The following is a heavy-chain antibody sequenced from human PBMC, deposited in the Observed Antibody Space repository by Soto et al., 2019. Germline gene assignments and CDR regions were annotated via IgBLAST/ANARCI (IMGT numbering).Heavy chain of an antibody. CDR2: ISAGGGNT. J-gene: IGHJ4*02. Sequence: PGGSLSISCAASGFTFSISVMSGLRQATGKGLEWVSGISAGGGNTYYADSAKGRFTTSTDNSRNTLYLQMNSLRAEDTAVYYCATLAYCGHNGYSEYYLDYWGQGSLVTVSS. V-gene: IGHV3-23*01. CDR3: ATLAYCGHNGYSEYYLDY. CDR1: GFTFSISV. D-gene: IGHD2-21*01.